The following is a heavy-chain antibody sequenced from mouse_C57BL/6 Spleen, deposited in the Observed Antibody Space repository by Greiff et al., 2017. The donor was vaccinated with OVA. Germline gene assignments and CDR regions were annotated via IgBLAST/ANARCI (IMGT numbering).Heavy chain of an antibody. CDR1: GYTFTDYE. Sequence: VQLQQSGAELVRPGASVTLSCKASGYTFTDYEMHWVKQTPVHGLEWIGAIDPETGGTAYNQKFKGKAILTAAKSSSTAYMELRSLTSADSAVYYCTRYDYYGSSWAYWGKGTLVTVSA. CDR2: IDPETGGT. V-gene: IGHV1-15*01. CDR3: TRYDYYGSSWAY. J-gene: IGHJ3*01. D-gene: IGHD1-1*01.